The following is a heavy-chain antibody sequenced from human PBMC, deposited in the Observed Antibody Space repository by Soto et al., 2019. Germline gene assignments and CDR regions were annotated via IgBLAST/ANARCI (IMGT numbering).Heavy chain of an antibody. CDR2: ISGSDGKT. D-gene: IGHD3-10*01. CDR3: ARARRGAPYYYTMDL. J-gene: IGHJ6*02. V-gene: IGHV3-23*01. Sequence: GGSLRLSCAASGFSFGSYALSWVRQAPGKGLEWVSTISGSDGKTFYADSVKGRFTIFRDNSKNTLNLQMNSLRADDTAVYYCARARRGAPYYYTMDLWGQGTTVTVSS. CDR1: GFSFGSYA.